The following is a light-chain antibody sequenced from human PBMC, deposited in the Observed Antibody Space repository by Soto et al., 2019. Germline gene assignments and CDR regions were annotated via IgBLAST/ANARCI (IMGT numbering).Light chain of an antibody. CDR1: QSVSSTY. CDR3: QQYGSSSWT. J-gene: IGKJ1*01. Sequence: EIVLTQSPGTLSLSPGERATLSCRASQSVSSTYFAWLQQKAGQAPRLLLHGPNRANGIPDRFSGSGSGTAFTLTISRMQPEDFAGYYCQQYGSSSWTFGQGTKVEIK. V-gene: IGKV3-20*01. CDR2: GP.